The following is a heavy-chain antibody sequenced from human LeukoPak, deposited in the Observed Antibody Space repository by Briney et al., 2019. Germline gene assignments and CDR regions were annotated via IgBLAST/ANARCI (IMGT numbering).Heavy chain of an antibody. J-gene: IGHJ5*02. V-gene: IGHV4-61*02. CDR2: IYTSGST. D-gene: IGHD6-13*01. CDR1: GGSISSGSYY. CDR3: TRADIAAAGTDWIDP. Sequence: SQTLSLNCSVSGGSISSGSYYWTRIPQPAGKGLEWIGRIYTSGSTNYNPSLKSRVTISVDTSKNQFSLKLSSVTAADTAVYYCTRADIAAAGTDWIDPSGQGTLVTVSS.